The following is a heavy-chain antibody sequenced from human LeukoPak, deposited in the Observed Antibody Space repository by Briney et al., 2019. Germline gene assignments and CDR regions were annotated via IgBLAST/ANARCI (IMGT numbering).Heavy chain of an antibody. Sequence: QPGGSLRLSCKASGFTFGEYAMSWFRQAPGKGLEWVGIIRSKANGGTTEYAASVKGRFTISRDDLKSTAYLQMNSLKVEDTAVYYCSRDIYDYGESYRRWWGQGTLITVSS. V-gene: IGHV3-49*03. J-gene: IGHJ4*02. D-gene: IGHD4-17*01. CDR1: GFTFGEYA. CDR2: IRSKANGGTT. CDR3: SRDIYDYGESYRRW.